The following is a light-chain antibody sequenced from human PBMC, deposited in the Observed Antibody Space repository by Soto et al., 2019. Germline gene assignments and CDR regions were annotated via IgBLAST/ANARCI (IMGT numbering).Light chain of an antibody. V-gene: IGLV2-14*01. CDR3: SSYTTISTYV. CDR1: NRDVGGYNY. J-gene: IGLJ1*01. CDR2: DVR. Sequence: SVLTQPASLSGAPGQSITISCTGTNRDVGGYNYVSWYQQHPGKAPKLMIYDVRNRPSGVSNRFSGSKSVNTASLTISGLQAEDEADYYCSSYTTISTYVFGTGTKVTVL.